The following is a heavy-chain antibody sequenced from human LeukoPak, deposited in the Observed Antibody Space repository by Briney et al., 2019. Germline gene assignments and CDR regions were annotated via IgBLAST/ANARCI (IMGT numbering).Heavy chain of an antibody. CDR1: GFTLSSYS. CDR3: TTDLRERGAKRDAFDI. Sequence: PGGSLRLSCAASGFTLSSYSMNWVRQAPGKGLEWVSSISSSSTHIYYADSVKGRFTISRDNAKNSLYLQMNSLKTEDTAVYYCTTDLRERGAKRDAFDIWGQGTMVTVSS. V-gene: IGHV3-21*03. D-gene: IGHD1-26*01. J-gene: IGHJ3*02. CDR2: ISSSSTHI.